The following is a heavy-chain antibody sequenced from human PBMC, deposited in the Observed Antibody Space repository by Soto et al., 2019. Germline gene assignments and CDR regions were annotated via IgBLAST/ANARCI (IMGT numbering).Heavy chain of an antibody. CDR1: GGSFSGDY. D-gene: IGHD6-13*01. CDR2: INHSGST. J-gene: IGHJ6*02. Sequence: PSETLSLTCAVYGGSFSGDYWSWIRQPPGKVLEWIGEINHSGSTNYNPSLKSRVTISVDTSKNQFSLKLSSVTAADTAVYYCAKKGSHEAAGTGRYYYGMDVWGQGTTVNVSS. CDR3: AKKGSHEAAGTGRYYYGMDV. V-gene: IGHV4-34*01.